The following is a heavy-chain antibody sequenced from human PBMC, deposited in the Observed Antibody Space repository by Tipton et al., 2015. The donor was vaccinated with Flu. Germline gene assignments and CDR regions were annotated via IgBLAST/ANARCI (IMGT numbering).Heavy chain of an antibody. CDR2: IYYSGST. V-gene: IGHV4-59*01. Sequence: LRLSCTVSGGSISSYYWSWIRQPPGKGLEWIGYIYYSGSTNYNPSLKSRVTISVDTSKNQFSLKLSSVTAADTAVYYCARGGYYDSSGYSGGYYYYGMDVWGQGTTVTVSS. D-gene: IGHD3-22*01. CDR3: ARGGYYDSSGYSGGYYYYGMDV. CDR1: GGSISSYY. J-gene: IGHJ6*02.